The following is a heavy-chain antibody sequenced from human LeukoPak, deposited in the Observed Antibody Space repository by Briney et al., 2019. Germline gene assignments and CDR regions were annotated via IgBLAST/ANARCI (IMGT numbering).Heavy chain of an antibody. J-gene: IGHJ3*02. V-gene: IGHV3-53*01. CDR1: GFTVGSNY. CDR2: IYSGGSA. D-gene: IGHD1-7*01. Sequence: GGSLRLSCAASGFTVGSNYMTWVRQAPGKGLEWVSVIYSGGSAYYADSVKGRLTISRDNSKNTLYLQMNSLRAEDTAVYFCASNGVLITGTTDGFDIWGQGTMVTVSS. CDR3: ASNGVLITGTTDGFDI.